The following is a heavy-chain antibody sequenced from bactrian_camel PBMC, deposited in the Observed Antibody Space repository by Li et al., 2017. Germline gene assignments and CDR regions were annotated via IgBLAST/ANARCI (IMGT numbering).Heavy chain of an antibody. V-gene: IGHV3-2*01. Sequence: HVQLVESGGGLVQPGGSLRLSCAASGFTSSSTYMTWVRRTPGKGLEWVSSINSDGSNTDYADSVKGRFTISRDNAKNTVYLQMNSLKSEDTALYYCATGYGGSSRSSGQGTQVTVS. CDR2: INSDGSNT. D-gene: IGHD6*01. CDR1: GFTSSSTY. J-gene: IGHJ4*01.